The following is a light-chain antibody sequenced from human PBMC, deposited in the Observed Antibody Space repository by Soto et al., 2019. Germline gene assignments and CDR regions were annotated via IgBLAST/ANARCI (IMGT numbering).Light chain of an antibody. CDR2: SNN. V-gene: IGLV1-44*01. CDR1: SSNIGSNT. CDR3: AAWDDSLNGWV. Sequence: QSVRTQPPSESGTPGQRVTISCSGSSSNIGSNTVNWYQQLPGTAPKLLIYSNNQRPSGVPDRFSGSKSGTSASLAISGLQSEDEANYYCAAWDDSLNGWVFGGGTKLTLL. J-gene: IGLJ3*02.